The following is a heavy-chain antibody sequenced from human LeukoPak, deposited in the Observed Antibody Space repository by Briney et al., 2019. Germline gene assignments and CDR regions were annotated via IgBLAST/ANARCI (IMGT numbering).Heavy chain of an antibody. CDR3: ARDRAFGMDV. Sequence: GGSLRLSCAASGFTFSSNWMHWVRQAPGKGLVWVSLIRSDESITNYADSLKGRFTISRDNAKNTLYLQMNSLRAEDTAVYYCARDRAFGMDVWGQGTTVTVSS. CDR1: GFTFSSNW. J-gene: IGHJ6*02. CDR2: IRSDESIT. V-gene: IGHV3-74*01. D-gene: IGHD3-10*01.